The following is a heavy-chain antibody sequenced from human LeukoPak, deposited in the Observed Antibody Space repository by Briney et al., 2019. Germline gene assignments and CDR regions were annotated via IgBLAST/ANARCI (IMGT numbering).Heavy chain of an antibody. Sequence: GGSLRLSCAASGVAVSSNYMTWVRQAPGKGLEWVSLINSGGTPFYADSVRARFTISRDTSKNTLYLQMNSLRAEDTAVYYCAKGGPHYGSGSYYAFDYWGQGTLVTVSS. J-gene: IGHJ4*02. CDR3: AKGGPHYGSGSYYAFDY. CDR1: GVAVSSNY. CDR2: INSGGTP. D-gene: IGHD3-10*01. V-gene: IGHV3-66*01.